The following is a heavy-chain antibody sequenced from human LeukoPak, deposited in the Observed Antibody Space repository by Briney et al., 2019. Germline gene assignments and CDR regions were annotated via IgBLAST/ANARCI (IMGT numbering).Heavy chain of an antibody. CDR1: GYSIIELS. Sequence: ASVKVSCKVSGYSIIELSTHWVRQAPGKGLEWMGGVNLEHGNPVYAQKFQGRITMTEDTTTDTAYMELHSLTSEDTAVYYCAEGVAVAGTPPGGDYWGQGTLLTVSS. V-gene: IGHV1-24*01. CDR2: VNLEHGNP. CDR3: AEGVAVAGTPPGGDY. J-gene: IGHJ4*02. D-gene: IGHD6-19*01.